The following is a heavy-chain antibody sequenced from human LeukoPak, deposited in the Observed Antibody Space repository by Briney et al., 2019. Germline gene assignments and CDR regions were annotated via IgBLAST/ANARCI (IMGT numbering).Heavy chain of an antibody. CDR3: ARLGRELFYYDSSGYFRDAFDI. Sequence: GASVKVSCKASGYTFTSYYMHWVRQAHGQGLEWMGIINPSGGSTSYAQKFQGRVTMTRDKSTSTAYMELSSLRSEDTAVYYCARLGRELFYYDSSGYFRDAFDIWGQGTMVTVSS. V-gene: IGHV1-46*01. D-gene: IGHD3-22*01. J-gene: IGHJ3*02. CDR2: INPSGGST. CDR1: GYTFTSYY.